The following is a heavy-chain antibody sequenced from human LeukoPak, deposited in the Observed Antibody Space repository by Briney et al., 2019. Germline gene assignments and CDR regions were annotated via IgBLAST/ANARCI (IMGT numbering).Heavy chain of an antibody. CDR1: GYTFTSYG. V-gene: IGHV1-46*01. CDR3: ARDLARNYDILTGLVY. CDR2: INPSGGST. Sequence: GASVKVSCKASGYTFTSYGISWVRQAPGQGLERMGIINPSGGSTSYAQKFQGRVTMTRDTSTSTVYMELSSLRSEDTAVYYCARDLARNYDILTGLVYWGQGTLVTVSS. J-gene: IGHJ4*02. D-gene: IGHD3-9*01.